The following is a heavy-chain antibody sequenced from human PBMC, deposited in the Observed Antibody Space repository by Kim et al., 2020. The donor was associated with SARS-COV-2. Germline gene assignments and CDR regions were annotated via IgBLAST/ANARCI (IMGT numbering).Heavy chain of an antibody. CDR3: AKGIQLCPYYYYGMDV. Sequence: PVKARFNISSDKSKNPLYLQMNSLRAEDTAVYYCAKGIQLCPYYYYGMDVWGQGTTVTVSS. D-gene: IGHD5-18*01. V-gene: IGHV3-30*02. J-gene: IGHJ6*02.